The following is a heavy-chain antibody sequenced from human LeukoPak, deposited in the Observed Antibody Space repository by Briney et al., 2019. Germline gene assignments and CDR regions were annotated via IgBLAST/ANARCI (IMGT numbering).Heavy chain of an antibody. J-gene: IGHJ4*02. CDR3: ARDPAGSSWFDY. CDR2: ISGSGGST. CDR1: GFTFSSYE. V-gene: IGHV3-48*03. Sequence: PGGSLRLSCAASGFTFSSYEMNWVRQAPGKGLEWVSYISGSGGSTYNADSVKGRFTISRDNAKNSLYLQMHSLRAEDTAVYYCARDPAGSSWFDYWGQGTLVTVSS. D-gene: IGHD6-13*01.